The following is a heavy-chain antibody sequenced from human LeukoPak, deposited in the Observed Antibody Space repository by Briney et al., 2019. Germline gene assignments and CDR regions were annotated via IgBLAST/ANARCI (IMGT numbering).Heavy chain of an antibody. CDR3: ARALPKPNYYYDSSGYYDDYFDY. D-gene: IGHD3-22*01. V-gene: IGHV5-51*01. CDR2: IYPGDSDT. CDR1: GYSFTSYW. Sequence: GESLKISCKGSGYSFTSYWIGWVRQMPGKGLEWMGIIYPGDSDTRYSPSFQGQVTISADKSISTAYLQWSSLKASDTAMYYCARALPKPNYYYDSSGYYDDYFDYWGQGTLVTVSS. J-gene: IGHJ4*02.